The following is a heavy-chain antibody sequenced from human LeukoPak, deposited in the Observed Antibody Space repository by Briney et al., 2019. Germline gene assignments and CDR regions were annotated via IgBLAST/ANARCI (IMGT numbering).Heavy chain of an antibody. CDR1: GFTFSRYG. J-gene: IGHJ4*02. D-gene: IGHD6-19*01. Sequence: PGGSLRLSCAASGFTFSRYGMHWVRQAPGKGLEWVALIWYDGSNEYYADSVKGRFTISRDNSNNTLYLRMNSLRAEDTAVYYCAREGHHWLVRRHLDCWGQGTLVTVSS. CDR2: IWYDGSNE. V-gene: IGHV3-33*01. CDR3: AREGHHWLVRRHLDC.